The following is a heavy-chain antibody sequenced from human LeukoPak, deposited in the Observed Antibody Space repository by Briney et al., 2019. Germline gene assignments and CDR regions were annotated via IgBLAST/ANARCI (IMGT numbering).Heavy chain of an antibody. V-gene: IGHV4-39*01. Sequence: SETLSLTCTVSGGSISSSYYWGWIRQPPGKGLEWIGSIYYSGSTYYNPSLKSRVSISIDTSKNQFSLNLSSVTAADTAVYYCASRAAGAFDYWGQGTLVTVSS. D-gene: IGHD6-13*01. CDR2: IYYSGST. CDR1: GGSISSSYY. CDR3: ASRAAGAFDY. J-gene: IGHJ4*02.